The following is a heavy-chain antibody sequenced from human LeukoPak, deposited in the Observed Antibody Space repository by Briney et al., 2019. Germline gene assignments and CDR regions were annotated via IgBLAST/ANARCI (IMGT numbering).Heavy chain of an antibody. J-gene: IGHJ4*02. V-gene: IGHV1-2*02. CDR2: INPNSGGT. CDR1: GYTFTGYY. D-gene: IGHD3-22*01. Sequence: ASVKVSCKASGYTFTGYYMHWVRQAPGQGLEWMGWINPNSGGTNYAQKFQGRVTMTRDTSISTAYMELSRLRSDDTAVYYCARILKYYYDSSGYGPFDYWGQGTLVTVSS. CDR3: ARILKYYYDSSGYGPFDY.